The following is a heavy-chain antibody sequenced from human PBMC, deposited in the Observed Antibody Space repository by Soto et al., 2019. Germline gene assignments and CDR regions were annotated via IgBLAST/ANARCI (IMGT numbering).Heavy chain of an antibody. V-gene: IGHV5-51*01. CDR3: ARDVVGAPRYYYGMDV. Sequence: GESLKISCKGSGYSFTSYWIGWVRQMPGKGLEWMGIIYPGDSDTRYSPSFQGQVTISADKSISTAYLQWSSLKASDTAMYYCARDVVGAPRYYYGMDVWGQGTTVTVSS. CDR1: GYSFTSYW. J-gene: IGHJ6*02. CDR2: IYPGDSDT. D-gene: IGHD1-26*01.